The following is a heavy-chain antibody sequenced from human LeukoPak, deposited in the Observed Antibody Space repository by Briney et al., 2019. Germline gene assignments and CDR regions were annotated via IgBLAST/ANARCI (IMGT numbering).Heavy chain of an antibody. J-gene: IGHJ4*02. V-gene: IGHV3-48*01. CDR3: ARDQHREFDY. Sequence: PGGSLRLSCAASGFTFSSYSMNWVRQAPGQGLEWVSYITSSTSTIYYADSVKGRFTISRDNAKNSLYLQMNILRAEDTAVYYCARDQHREFDYWGQGTLVTVSS. D-gene: IGHD2-21*01. CDR1: GFTFSSYS. CDR2: ITSSTSTI.